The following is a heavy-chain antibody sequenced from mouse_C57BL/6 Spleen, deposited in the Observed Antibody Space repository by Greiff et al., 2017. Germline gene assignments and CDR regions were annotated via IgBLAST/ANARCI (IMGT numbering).Heavy chain of an antibody. Sequence: QVQLQQSGPELVKPGASVKISCKASGYAFSSSWMNWVKQRPGKGLEWIGRIYPGDGDTNYNGKFKGKATLTADKSSSTAYMQLRSLTSEDSAVYFCANYYGFDYWGQGTTLTVSS. CDR2: IYPGDGDT. CDR3: ANYYGFDY. CDR1: GYAFSSSW. V-gene: IGHV1-82*01. J-gene: IGHJ2*01. D-gene: IGHD1-1*01.